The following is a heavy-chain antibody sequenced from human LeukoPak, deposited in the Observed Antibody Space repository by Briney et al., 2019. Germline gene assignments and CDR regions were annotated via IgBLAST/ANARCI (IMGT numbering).Heavy chain of an antibody. D-gene: IGHD4-17*01. CDR2: ISYDGSNK. CDR1: GFTFSSYA. Sequence: PGGSLRLSCAASGFTFSSYAMHWVRQAPGKGLEWVAVISYDGSNKYYADSVKGRFTISRDNSKNTLYLQMNSLRAEDTAVYYCARENGDYGGKSDYWGQGTLVTVSS. V-gene: IGHV3-30*14. CDR3: ARENGDYGGKSDY. J-gene: IGHJ4*02.